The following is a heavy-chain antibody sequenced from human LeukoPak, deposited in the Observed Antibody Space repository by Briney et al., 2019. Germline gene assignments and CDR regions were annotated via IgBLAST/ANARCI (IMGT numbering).Heavy chain of an antibody. CDR3: AKDVWPYCSSTSCYPNWFDP. J-gene: IGHJ5*02. D-gene: IGHD2-2*01. CDR1: GFTFSSYA. V-gene: IGHV3-23*01. CDR2: ISGSGGST. Sequence: GGSLRLSCAASGFTFSSYAMSWVRQAPGKGLEWVSAISGSGGSTYYADSVKGRFTISRDNSKNTLYLQMNSLRAEDTAVYYCAKDVWPYCSSTSCYPNWFDPWGQGTLVTVSS.